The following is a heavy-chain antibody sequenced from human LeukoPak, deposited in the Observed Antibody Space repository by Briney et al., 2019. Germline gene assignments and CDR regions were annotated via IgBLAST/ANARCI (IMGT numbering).Heavy chain of an antibody. CDR3: ARHVSGNIDY. J-gene: IGHJ4*02. V-gene: IGHV3-21*01. CDR2: ISSSSSYT. Sequence: GGSLRLSCAASGFTFSSYSMNWVRQAPGKGLEWVSSISSSSSYTYYADSVKGRFTISRDNAKNSLYLQMNSLRAEDTAVYYCARHVSGNIDYWGQGTLVTVSS. CDR1: GFTFSSYS. D-gene: IGHD3-16*01.